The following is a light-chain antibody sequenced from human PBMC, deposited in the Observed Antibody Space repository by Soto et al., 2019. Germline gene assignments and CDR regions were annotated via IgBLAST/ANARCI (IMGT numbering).Light chain of an antibody. CDR1: QSVSSS. J-gene: IGKJ3*01. V-gene: IGKV3-11*01. CDR3: QQRSNWPPEVT. Sequence: EIVLTQSPDTLSLSPGERATLSCRASQSVSSSLAWYQQKPGQAPRLLIYDASNRATGIPARFSGSGSATDVTLTISSLEPEDFAVYYCQQRSNWPPEVTFGPGTKVDIK. CDR2: DAS.